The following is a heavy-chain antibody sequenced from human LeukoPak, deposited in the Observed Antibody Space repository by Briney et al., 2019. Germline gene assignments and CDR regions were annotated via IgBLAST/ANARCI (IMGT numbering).Heavy chain of an antibody. J-gene: IGHJ4*02. CDR1: GFTFSSYE. V-gene: IGHV3-48*03. Sequence: GGSLRLSCAASGFTFSSYEMNWVRQAPGKGLEWVSYISSSGSTIYYADSVKGRFTISRDNAKNSLYLQMNSLRAEDTAVYYCARGGNVLLWFGEFDYWGQGTLVTVSS. CDR2: ISSSGSTI. D-gene: IGHD3-10*01. CDR3: ARGGNVLLWFGEFDY.